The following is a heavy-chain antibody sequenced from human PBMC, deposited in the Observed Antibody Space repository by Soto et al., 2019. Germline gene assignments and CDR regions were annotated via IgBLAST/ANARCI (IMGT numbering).Heavy chain of an antibody. CDR1: GGSISSYY. V-gene: IGHV4-59*01. CDR2: VYYSGTT. J-gene: IGHJ4*02. CDR3: ARAGSTWRYFFDY. D-gene: IGHD6-13*01. Sequence: QVQLQESGPGLVKPSETLSLTCTVSGGSISSYYWTWIRQPPGKGLEWVGYVYYSGTTYYNPSLQSRVTISVDTSKNQFSLKEKSVTAADTAIYYCARAGSTWRYFFDYWGQGSLVTVSS.